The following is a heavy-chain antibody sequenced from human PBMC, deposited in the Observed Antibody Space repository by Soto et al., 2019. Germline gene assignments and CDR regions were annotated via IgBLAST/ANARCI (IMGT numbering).Heavy chain of an antibody. V-gene: IGHV1-69*01. D-gene: IGHD1-1*01. CDR3: ASCEAATTPYYYYYGMDV. J-gene: IGHJ6*02. Sequence: QVQLVQSGAEVKKPGSSVKVSCKASGGTFSSYAISWVRQAPGQGLEWMGGIIPIFGTANYAQKFQGRVTITADESTSTAYMELSSLRSEDTAVYYCASCEAATTPYYYYYGMDVWGQGTTDTVSS. CDR1: GGTFSSYA. CDR2: IIPIFGTA.